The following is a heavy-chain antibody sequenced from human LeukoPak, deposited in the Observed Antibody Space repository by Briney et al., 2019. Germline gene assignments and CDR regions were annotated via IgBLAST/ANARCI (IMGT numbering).Heavy chain of an antibody. CDR3: ARPKGYYDILTGYYTPRPYYFDY. Sequence: GASVKVSCKASGYTFTNYGISWVRQAPGQGLEWMGWINPNSGGTNYAQKFQGRVTMTRDTSISTAYMELSRLRSDDTAVYYCARPKGYYDILTGYYTPRPYYFDYWGQGTLVTVSS. V-gene: IGHV1-2*02. CDR1: GYTFTNYG. CDR2: INPNSGGT. D-gene: IGHD3-9*01. J-gene: IGHJ4*02.